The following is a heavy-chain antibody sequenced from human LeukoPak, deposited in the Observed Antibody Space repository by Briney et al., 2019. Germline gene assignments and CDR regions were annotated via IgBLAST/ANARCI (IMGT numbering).Heavy chain of an antibody. D-gene: IGHD3-10*01. CDR3: ARAVYYYGSGSYYYYFDY. CDR1: GYTFTSYY. J-gene: IGHJ4*02. Sequence: ASVKVSCKASGYTFTSYYMHWVRQAPGQGLEWMGIINPSGGSTNYAQKFQGRVTMTRDTSTSTVYMELSSLRSEDTAVYYCARAVYYYGSGSYYYYFDYWGQGTLVTVSS. CDR2: INPSGGST. V-gene: IGHV1-46*01.